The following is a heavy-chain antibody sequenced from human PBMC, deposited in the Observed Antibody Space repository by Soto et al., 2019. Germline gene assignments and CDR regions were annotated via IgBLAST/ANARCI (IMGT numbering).Heavy chain of an antibody. CDR1: GFTFSTYA. J-gene: IGHJ4*02. Sequence: GGSLRLSCAASGFTFSTYAMHWVRQAPGKGLEWVAVISYDGSNKHYADSVKGRFTISRDNSKNTLYLQMNSLRAEDTAVYSCAKAWMDNARQRYFDHWGQGTLVTVS. V-gene: IGHV3-30*04. D-gene: IGHD5-12*01. CDR2: ISYDGSNK. CDR3: AKAWMDNARQRYFDH.